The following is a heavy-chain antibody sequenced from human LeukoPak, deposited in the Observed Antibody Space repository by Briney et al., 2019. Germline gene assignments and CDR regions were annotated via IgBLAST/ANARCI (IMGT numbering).Heavy chain of an antibody. Sequence: PGGSLRLSCAASGFTFSSYGMHWVRQAPGKGLEWVSLISGDGGSTYYADSVKGRFTISRDNSKNSLYLQMNSLRTEDTALYHCAKSESYSSSSYMDVWGKGTTVSVSS. D-gene: IGHD6-6*01. J-gene: IGHJ6*03. CDR1: GFTFSSYG. V-gene: IGHV3-43*02. CDR3: AKSESYSSSSYMDV. CDR2: ISGDGGST.